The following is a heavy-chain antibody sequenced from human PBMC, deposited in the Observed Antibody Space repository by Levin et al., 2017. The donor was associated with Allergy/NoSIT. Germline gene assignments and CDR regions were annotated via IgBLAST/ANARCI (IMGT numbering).Heavy chain of an antibody. V-gene: IGHV4-39*07. Sequence: SETLSLTCNVSGGSISASRYYWGWIRQPPGKGPEWIANVYYSGSTYYNPSLKSRVTISVDTSKNQFSLKLRSVTAADTAVYYCARHYGSGSYYNAPTGWFDPWGQGTLVTVFS. CDR1: GGSISASRYY. D-gene: IGHD3-10*01. CDR3: ARHYGSGSYYNAPTGWFDP. J-gene: IGHJ5*02. CDR2: VYYSGST.